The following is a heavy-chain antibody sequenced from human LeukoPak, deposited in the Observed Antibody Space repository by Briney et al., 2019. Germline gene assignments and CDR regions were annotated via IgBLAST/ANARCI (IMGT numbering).Heavy chain of an antibody. J-gene: IGHJ4*02. V-gene: IGHV2-70*04. CDR3: VRGSGSTIDY. Sequence: SGPALVKPTQTLTLNCPFSGFSLSTSGMRVSWIRQPPGKALEWLARIDWDDDKFYSTSLKTRLTISKDTSKNQVVLTMTNIDPVDTATYYCVRGSGSTIDYWGQGTLVTVSS. CDR2: IDWDDDK. CDR1: GFSLSTSGMR. D-gene: IGHD3-10*01.